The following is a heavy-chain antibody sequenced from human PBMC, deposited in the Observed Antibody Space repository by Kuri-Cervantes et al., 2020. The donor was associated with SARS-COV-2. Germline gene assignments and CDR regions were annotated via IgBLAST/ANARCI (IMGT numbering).Heavy chain of an antibody. V-gene: IGHV1-58*02. J-gene: IGHJ5*02. CDR2: IVVGSGNT. D-gene: IGHD6-19*01. CDR1: GFTFKSSA. Sequence: SVKVSCKASGFTFKSSAMQWVRQARGQRLEWIGWIVVGSGNTNYAQKFQERVTITRDLSTSTAYMELNSLRSEDTAVYYCAKDLGAVAGFPSWFDPWGQGTLVTVSS. CDR3: AKDLGAVAGFPSWFDP.